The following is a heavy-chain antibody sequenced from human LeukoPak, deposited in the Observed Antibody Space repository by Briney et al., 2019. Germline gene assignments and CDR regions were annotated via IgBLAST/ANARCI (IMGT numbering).Heavy chain of an antibody. D-gene: IGHD3-16*02. Sequence: GESLKISCKGSGYSFTSYWIGWVRQMPGKGLEWMGIIYPGDSDTRYSPSFQGQVTISADKSISTAYLQWSSLKASDTAMYYCARLPRGIKFGGVIVQNAFDIWGQGTMVTVSS. CDR3: ARLPRGIKFGGVIVQNAFDI. V-gene: IGHV5-51*01. J-gene: IGHJ3*02. CDR2: IYPGDSDT. CDR1: GYSFTSYW.